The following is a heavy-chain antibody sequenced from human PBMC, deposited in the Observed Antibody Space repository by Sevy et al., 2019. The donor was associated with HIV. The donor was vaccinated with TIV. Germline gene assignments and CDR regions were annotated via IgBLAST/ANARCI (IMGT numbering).Heavy chain of an antibody. CDR3: AKLNLGEEYSYGSMDV. V-gene: IGHV3-9*01. Sequence: GGSLRLSCAASGFTFDDYAMHWVRQAPGKGLEWVSGISWNSGSIGYADSVKGRFTISRDNAKNSLYLQMTSLRAEDTALYYCAKLNLGEEYSYGSMDVWGQGTTVTVSS. J-gene: IGHJ6*02. CDR2: ISWNSGSI. CDR1: GFTFDDYA. D-gene: IGHD5-18*01.